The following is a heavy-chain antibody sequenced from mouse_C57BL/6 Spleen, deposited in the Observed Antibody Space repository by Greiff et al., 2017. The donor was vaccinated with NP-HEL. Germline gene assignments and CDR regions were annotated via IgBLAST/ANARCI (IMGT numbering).Heavy chain of an antibody. CDR3: ARGNGNYDYAMDY. D-gene: IGHD2-1*01. CDR2: IDPSDSYT. J-gene: IGHJ4*01. CDR1: GYTFTSYW. Sequence: QVHVKQPGAELVRPGTSVKLSCKASGYTFTSYWMHWVKQRPGQGLEWIGVIDPSDSYTNYNQKFKGKATLTVDTSSSTAYMQLSSLTSEDSAVYYCARGNGNYDYAMDYWGQGTSVTVSS. V-gene: IGHV1-59*01.